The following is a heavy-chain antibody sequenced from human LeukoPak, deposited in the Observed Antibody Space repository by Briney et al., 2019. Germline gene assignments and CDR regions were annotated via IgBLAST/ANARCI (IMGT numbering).Heavy chain of an antibody. D-gene: IGHD3-10*02. J-gene: IGHJ6*04. V-gene: IGHV3-7*01. CDR2: IKKDGSEK. Sequence: GGSLRLSCAASGFTFSRYWMSWVRQAPGKGLEWVANIKKDGSEKYYVDSVKGRFTISRDNAKNSLYLQMNSLRAEDTAVYYCAELGITMVGGVWGKGTTVTISS. CDR1: GFTFSRYW. CDR3: AELGITMVGGV.